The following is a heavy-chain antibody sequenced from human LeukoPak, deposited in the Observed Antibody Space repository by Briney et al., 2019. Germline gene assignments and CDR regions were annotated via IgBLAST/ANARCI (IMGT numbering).Heavy chain of an antibody. D-gene: IGHD3-16*01. CDR3: ARPGQLGEYTPYYFDF. Sequence: GESLKTSCKGSGFSFTSHWIGWVRQMPGKGLGYMGIIYPADSDTRYSPSFQGQVTISAGQSLSTAYLPCSSLKASDTAMYYCARPGQLGEYTPYYFDFWGQGTLVTVSS. CDR1: GFSFTSHW. J-gene: IGHJ4*02. V-gene: IGHV5-51*01. CDR2: IYPADSDT.